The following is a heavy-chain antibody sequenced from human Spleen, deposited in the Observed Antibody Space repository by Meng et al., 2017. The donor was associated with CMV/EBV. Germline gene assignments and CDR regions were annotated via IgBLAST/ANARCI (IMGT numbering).Heavy chain of an antibody. CDR2: ISTSGRTI. Sequence: GESLKISCAASGFTFTDYYMTWIRQAPGKGLEWVSYISTSGRTIFHADSVKGRFTVSRDNAKNSLYLQMNSLRAEDTAVYYCARDRRGGYYSSSSKNYYYYGMDVWGQGTTVTVSS. CDR3: ARDRRGGYYSSSSKNYYYYGMDV. V-gene: IGHV3-11*04. CDR1: GFTFTDYY. J-gene: IGHJ6*02. D-gene: IGHD6-6*01.